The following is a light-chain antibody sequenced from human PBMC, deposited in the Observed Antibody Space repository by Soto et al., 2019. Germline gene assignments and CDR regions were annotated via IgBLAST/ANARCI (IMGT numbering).Light chain of an antibody. CDR3: SSYAGSNNVV. CDR1: SSDIGGYNY. V-gene: IGLV2-8*01. Sequence: QSALTQPASVSGSPGQSITIPCTGTSSDIGGYNYVSWYQQHPGKAPKLMIYEVTKRPSGVPDRFSGSKSGNTASLTVSGLQAEDEADYYCSSYAGSNNVVFGGGTKLTVL. J-gene: IGLJ2*01. CDR2: EVT.